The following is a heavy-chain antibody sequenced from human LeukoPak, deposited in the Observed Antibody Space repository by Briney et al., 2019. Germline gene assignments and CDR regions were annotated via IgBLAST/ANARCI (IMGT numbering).Heavy chain of an antibody. CDR3: ARADWDTAMIDY. V-gene: IGHV3-21*01. J-gene: IGHJ4*02. CDR2: ISTSSSYI. CDR1: GFTFSSYS. D-gene: IGHD5-18*01. Sequence: GGSLRLSCAASGFTFSSYSMNWVRQAPGKGLEWVSSISTSSSYIYYADSVKGRFTISRDNAKNSLYLQMNSLRAEDTAVYYCARADWDTAMIDYWGQGTLVTVSS.